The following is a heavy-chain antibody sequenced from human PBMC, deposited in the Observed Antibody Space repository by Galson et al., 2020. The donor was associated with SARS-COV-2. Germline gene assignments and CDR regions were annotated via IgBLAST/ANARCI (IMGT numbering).Heavy chain of an antibody. CDR3: ARDQAGTRSGVGWFDP. J-gene: IGHJ5*02. Sequence: ASVKVSCKASGYTFTGYHMHWVRQAPGQGLEWMGRINPNSGGTNFAQKFQGRVTMTRDTSISTAYMELSRLVSDDTAMYYCARDQAGTRSGVGWFDPWGQGTLVTVSS. CDR2: INPNSGGT. V-gene: IGHV1-2*06. D-gene: IGHD3-10*01. CDR1: GYTFTGYH.